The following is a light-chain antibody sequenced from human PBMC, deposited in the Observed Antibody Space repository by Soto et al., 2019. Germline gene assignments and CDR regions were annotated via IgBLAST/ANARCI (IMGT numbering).Light chain of an antibody. CDR3: MQALQTPPAS. J-gene: IGKJ2*01. CDR1: QSLLHSNGYNY. V-gene: IGKV2-28*01. Sequence: DIVMTQSPLSLPVTPGEPASISCRSSQSLLHSNGYNYLDWYLQKPGQSPQLLVYLGSNRASGVTGRFSGSASGTDFTMKISRVEAEDVGLYYGMQALQTPPASSGQGTKLEIK. CDR2: LGS.